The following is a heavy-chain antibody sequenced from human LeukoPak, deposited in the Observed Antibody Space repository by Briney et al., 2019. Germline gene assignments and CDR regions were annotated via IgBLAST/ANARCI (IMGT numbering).Heavy chain of an antibody. V-gene: IGHV4-59*01. D-gene: IGHD5-12*01. J-gene: IGHJ4*02. CDR3: AIYSGYDESFDY. CDR1: GGPIGSYY. Sequence: SETLSLTCTVSGGPIGSYYWSWIRQPPGKGLEWIGYIYYSGSTNYNPSLKSRVTISVDTSKNQFSLKLSSVTAADTAVYYCAIYSGYDESFDYWGQGTLVTVSS. CDR2: IYYSGST.